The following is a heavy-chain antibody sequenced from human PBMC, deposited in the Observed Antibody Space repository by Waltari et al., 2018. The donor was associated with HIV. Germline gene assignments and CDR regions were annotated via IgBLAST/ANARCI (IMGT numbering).Heavy chain of an antibody. V-gene: IGHV1-2*02. J-gene: IGHJ3*01. CDR2: VNPATGYT. CDR1: GYTFTGHF. CDR3: ARGDRSLAYLLDVFHF. Sequence: QVQLEQSASEVKRPGASVNVSCQASGYTFTGHFIHWVRQAPGQGPEWVGWVNPATGYTDSAQKFEDRVTMTTDTPLTTAYLELAGLQSNDTAVYYCARGDRSLAYLLDVFHFWGQGTLVTVSS. D-gene: IGHD3-16*01.